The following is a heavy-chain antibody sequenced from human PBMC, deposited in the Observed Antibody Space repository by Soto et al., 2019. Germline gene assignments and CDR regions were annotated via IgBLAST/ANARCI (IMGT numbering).Heavy chain of an antibody. CDR1: GYTFTSYA. D-gene: IGHD4-17*01. Sequence: ASVKVSCKASGYTFTSYAMHLVRQAPVQILELIVWINAGNFNTKYSQKFQGRFTITMYTSAITSYIELSSLRSEDTAVYYCSRDTAPSDVWGQGTTVTVSS. V-gene: IGHV1-3*01. CDR2: INAGNFNT. CDR3: SRDTAPSDV. J-gene: IGHJ6*02.